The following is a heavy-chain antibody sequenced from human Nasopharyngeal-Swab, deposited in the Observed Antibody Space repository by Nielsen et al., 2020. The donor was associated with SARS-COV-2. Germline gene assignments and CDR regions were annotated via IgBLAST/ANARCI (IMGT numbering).Heavy chain of an antibody. V-gene: IGHV1-69*13. CDR3: PRGGYYGSGSYFHYYYGMDV. CDR2: IIPIFGTA. J-gene: IGHJ6*02. Sequence: SVKVSCKASGGTFSSYAISWVRQAPGQGLEWMGGIIPIFGTANYAQKFQGRVTITADESTSTAYMELSSLRSEDTAVYYCPRGGYYGSGSYFHYYYGMDVWGQGTTVTVSS. D-gene: IGHD3-10*01. CDR1: GGTFSSYA.